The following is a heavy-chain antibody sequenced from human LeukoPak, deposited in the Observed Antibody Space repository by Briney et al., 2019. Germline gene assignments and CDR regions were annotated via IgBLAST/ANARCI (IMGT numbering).Heavy chain of an antibody. CDR1: GGSISSYY. V-gene: IGHV4-59*01. J-gene: IGHJ4*02. CDR3: ARDSYGRTDY. D-gene: IGHD4-17*01. CDR2: IYYSGST. Sequence: SETLSLTCTVSGGSISSYYWSWIRQPPGKGLEWIGYIYYSGSTNYNPSLKSRVTISVDTSENQFSLKLSSVTAADTAVYYCARDSYGRTDYWGQGTLVTVSS.